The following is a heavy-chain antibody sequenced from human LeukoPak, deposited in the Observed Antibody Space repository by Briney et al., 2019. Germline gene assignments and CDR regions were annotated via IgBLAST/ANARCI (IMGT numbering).Heavy chain of an antibody. CDR2: ISWNSGSI. D-gene: IGHD6-13*01. CDR3: AKDIAAAGH. CDR1: GFTFDDYA. J-gene: IGHJ4*02. V-gene: IGHV3-9*01. Sequence: GRPLRLYCAASGFTFDDYAMQWVRQAPGKGLEWVSGISWNSGSIGYADSVKGRFTISRDNAKNSLYLQMNSLRAEDTALYYCAKDIAAAGHWGQGTLVTVSS.